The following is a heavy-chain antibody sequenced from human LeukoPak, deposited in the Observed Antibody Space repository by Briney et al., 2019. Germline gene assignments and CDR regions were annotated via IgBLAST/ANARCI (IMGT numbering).Heavy chain of an antibody. V-gene: IGHV3-7*01. J-gene: IGHJ4*02. CDR2: IKQDGSEK. CDR3: ARNLLVYSSSGFDY. Sequence: GGSLRLSCAASGFTFSNYWMNWVRQAPGKGLEWVANIKQDGSEKYYVDSVKGRFTISRDNAKNSLYLQMNSLRAEDTAVYYCARNLLVYSSSGFDYWGQGTLVTVSS. CDR1: GFTFSNYW. D-gene: IGHD6-6*01.